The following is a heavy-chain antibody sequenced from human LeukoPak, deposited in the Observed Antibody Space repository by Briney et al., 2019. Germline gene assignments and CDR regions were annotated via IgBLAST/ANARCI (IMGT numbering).Heavy chain of an antibody. CDR2: MNPNSGNT. V-gene: IGHV1-8*01. Sequence: GASVTVSCKASGYTFTSYDINWVRQATGQGLEWMGWMNPNSGNTGYAQKFQGRVTMTRNTSISTAYMELSSLRSEDTAVYYCARGPRYCSSTSCFYYFDYWGQGTLVTVSS. CDR3: ARGPRYCSSTSCFYYFDY. D-gene: IGHD2-2*01. CDR1: GYTFTSYD. J-gene: IGHJ4*02.